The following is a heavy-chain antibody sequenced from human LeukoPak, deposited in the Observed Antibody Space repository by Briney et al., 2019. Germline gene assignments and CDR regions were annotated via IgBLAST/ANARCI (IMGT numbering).Heavy chain of an antibody. J-gene: IGHJ4*02. Sequence: QAGGSLRLSCAASGFTFSSYGMSWVRQAPGKGLEWVSAISGSGGSTYYADSVKGRFTISRDNSKNTLYLQMNSLRAEDTAVYYCAKLPGIAAAGYNFDYWGQGTLVTVSS. V-gene: IGHV3-23*01. CDR1: GFTFSSYG. CDR3: AKLPGIAAAGYNFDY. D-gene: IGHD6-13*01. CDR2: ISGSGGST.